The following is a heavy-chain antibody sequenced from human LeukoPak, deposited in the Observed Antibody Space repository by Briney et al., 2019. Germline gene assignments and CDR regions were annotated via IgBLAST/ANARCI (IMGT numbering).Heavy chain of an antibody. CDR1: GFTFSSYG. D-gene: IGHD4-17*01. CDR3: AKGMVEYGDYYYFDY. J-gene: IGHJ4*02. CDR2: IWYDGSNK. Sequence: GGSLRLSCAASGFTFSSYGMHWVRQAPGKGLEWVAVIWYDGSNKYYADSVKGRFTISRDNSKNTLYLQMNSLRAEDTAVYYCAKGMVEYGDYYYFDYWGQGTLVTVSS. V-gene: IGHV3-33*06.